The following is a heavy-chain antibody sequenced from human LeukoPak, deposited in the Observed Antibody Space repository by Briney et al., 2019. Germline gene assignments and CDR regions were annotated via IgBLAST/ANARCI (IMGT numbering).Heavy chain of an antibody. J-gene: IGHJ4*02. CDR1: GYTFTGYH. V-gene: IGHV1-2*02. CDR2: INPNSGGT. Sequence: AASVKVSCKASGYTFTGYHMHWVRQAPGQGLEWMGWINPNSGGTNYAQKFQGRVTMTRDTSINTAYMELSRLRSDDTAVYYCAGDMVRGVILRRVLEYWGQGTLVTVSS. D-gene: IGHD3-10*01. CDR3: AGDMVRGVILRRVLEY.